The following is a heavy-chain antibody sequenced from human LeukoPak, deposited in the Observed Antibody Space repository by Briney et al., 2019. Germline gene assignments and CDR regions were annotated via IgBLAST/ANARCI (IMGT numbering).Heavy chain of an antibody. CDR1: GGSISSYY. V-gene: IGHV4-59*01. J-gene: IGHJ3*02. CDR3: ARFGYDAFDI. D-gene: IGHD3-16*01. CDR2: IYYSGST. Sequence: PSETLSLTCTVSGGSISSYYWSWIRQPPGKGLEWIGCIYYSGSTNYNPSLKSRVTISVDTSKNQFSLKLSSVTAADTAVYYCARFGYDAFDIWGQGTMVTVSS.